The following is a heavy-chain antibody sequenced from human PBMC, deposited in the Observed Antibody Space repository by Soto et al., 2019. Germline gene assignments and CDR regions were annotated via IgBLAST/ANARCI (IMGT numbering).Heavy chain of an antibody. J-gene: IGHJ3*02. Sequence: QVQLVQSGAEVKKPGSSVKVSCKASESTFSSYAISWVRQAPGQGLEWMGGIIPIFGTANYAQKFQGRVTITADESTSTAYMELSSLRSEDTAVYYCARGELERLFHAFDIWGQWTMVTVSS. CDR3: ARGELERLFHAFDI. D-gene: IGHD1-1*01. CDR2: IIPIFGTA. CDR1: ESTFSSYA. V-gene: IGHV1-69*01.